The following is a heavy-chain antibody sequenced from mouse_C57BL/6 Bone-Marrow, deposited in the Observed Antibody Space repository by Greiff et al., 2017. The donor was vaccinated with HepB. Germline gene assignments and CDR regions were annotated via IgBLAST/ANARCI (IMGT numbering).Heavy chain of an antibody. J-gene: IGHJ3*01. D-gene: IGHD1-1*01. CDR1: GYTFTDYY. CDR2: INPYNGGT. Sequence: VQLKQSGPVLVKPGASVKMSCKASGYTFTDYYMNWVKQSHGKSLEWIGVINPYNGGTSYNQKFKGKATLTVDKSSSTAYLELNSLTSEDTAVYYWARSYGSSYEAYWGQGTLVTVSA. V-gene: IGHV1-19*01. CDR3: ARSYGSSYEAY.